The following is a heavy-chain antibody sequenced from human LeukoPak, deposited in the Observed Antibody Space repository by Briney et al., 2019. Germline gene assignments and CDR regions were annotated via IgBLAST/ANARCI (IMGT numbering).Heavy chain of an antibody. D-gene: IGHD2-15*01. CDR1: GFIFRNYW. Sequence: GGSLRLSCVASGFIFRNYWIHWVRQAPGEGLLWVSCINNDGSRTSYADSVKGRFTISRDNAKNTLYLQMNSLRAEDTAVYYCTRGGFSGATPDYWGQGTLVTVSS. V-gene: IGHV3-74*01. CDR3: TRGGFSGATPDY. J-gene: IGHJ4*02. CDR2: INNDGSRT.